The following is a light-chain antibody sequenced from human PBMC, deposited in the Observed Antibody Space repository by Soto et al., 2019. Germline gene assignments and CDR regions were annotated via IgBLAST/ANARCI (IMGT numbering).Light chain of an antibody. CDR1: QSISSW. J-gene: IGKJ1*01. Sequence: QMSQSPSTLSASAGDRVTITCRASQSISSWLAWYQQKPGKAPKLLIYDASNLESGVPSRFSGGGSGTEFSLTISSLQPDDFATYCCQQYNYFWAFGQGTKVDIK. CDR2: DAS. CDR3: QQYNYFWA. V-gene: IGKV1-5*01.